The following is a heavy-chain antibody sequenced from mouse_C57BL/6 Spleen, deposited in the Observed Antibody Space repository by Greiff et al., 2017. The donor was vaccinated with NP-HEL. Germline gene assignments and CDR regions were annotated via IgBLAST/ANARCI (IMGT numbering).Heavy chain of an antibody. CDR1: GFTFSSYA. V-gene: IGHV5-4*01. D-gene: IGHD2-5*01. J-gene: IGHJ3*01. CDR3: ARDRSYSNALFAY. Sequence: EVKLVESGGGLVKPGGSLKLSCAASGFTFSSYAMSWVRQTPEKRLEWVATIIDGGSYTYYPDNVKGRFTISRDNAKNNLYLQMSYLKSEDTAMYYCARDRSYSNALFAYWGQGTLVTVSA. CDR2: IIDGGSYT.